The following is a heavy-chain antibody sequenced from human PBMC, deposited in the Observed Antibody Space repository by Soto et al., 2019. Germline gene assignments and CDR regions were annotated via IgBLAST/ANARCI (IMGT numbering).Heavy chain of an antibody. V-gene: IGHV3-66*01. CDR1: GFTVSGNY. CDR3: ASDIFKTGATGVFDI. CDR2: IYAAGST. Sequence: EVQLVESGGGLDQPGGSLRLSCAASGFTVSGNYMSWVRQAPGQGLEWVSVIYAAGSTYYIDSVNGRFTISRDNSKNTLYLQMNSLSAEDTAVYYCASDIFKTGATGVFDIWGQGTRVTVSS. J-gene: IGHJ3*02. D-gene: IGHD1-1*01.